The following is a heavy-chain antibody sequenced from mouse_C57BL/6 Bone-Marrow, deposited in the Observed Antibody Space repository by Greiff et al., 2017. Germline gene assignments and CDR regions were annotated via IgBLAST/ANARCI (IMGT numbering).Heavy chain of an antibody. J-gene: IGHJ3*01. Sequence: VQLQQSGAELARPGASVKLSCKASGYTFTSYGISWVKLRTGQGLEWIGEIYPRSGNTYYNEKFKGKATLTADKSSSTAYMELRSLTSEDSAVYFCARRPWFAYWGQGTLVTVSA. CDR3: ARRPWFAY. CDR2: IYPRSGNT. CDR1: GYTFTSYG. V-gene: IGHV1-81*01.